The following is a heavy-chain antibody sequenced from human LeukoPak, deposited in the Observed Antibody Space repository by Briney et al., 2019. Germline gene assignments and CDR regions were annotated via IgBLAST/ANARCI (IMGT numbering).Heavy chain of an antibody. CDR1: GYTFISYG. CDR2: ITAYNGST. Sequence: GASVKVSCKASGYTFISYGISWVRQAPGQGLEWMGWITAYNGSTNYAQKLQGRVTMTTDTSTSTAYMELRSLRSEDTAVYYCARDGREQWLVNYYYYGMDVWGQGTTVTVSS. D-gene: IGHD6-19*01. J-gene: IGHJ6*02. V-gene: IGHV1-18*01. CDR3: ARDGREQWLVNYYYYGMDV.